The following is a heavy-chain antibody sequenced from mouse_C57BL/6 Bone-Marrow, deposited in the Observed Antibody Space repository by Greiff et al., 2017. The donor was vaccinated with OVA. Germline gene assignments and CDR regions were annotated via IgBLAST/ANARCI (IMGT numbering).Heavy chain of an antibody. CDR1: GFTFSNYW. V-gene: IGHV6-3*01. CDR3: TGGNYYGSSPYWYFDV. Sequence: DVKVEESGGGLVQPGGSMNLSCVASGFTFSNYWMNWVRQSPEKGLEWVAQIRLKSDNYATHYAESVKGRFTISRDDSKSSVYLQMNNLRAEDTGIYYSTGGNYYGSSPYWYFDVWGTGTTVTVS. CDR2: IRLKSDNYAT. D-gene: IGHD1-1*01. J-gene: IGHJ1*03.